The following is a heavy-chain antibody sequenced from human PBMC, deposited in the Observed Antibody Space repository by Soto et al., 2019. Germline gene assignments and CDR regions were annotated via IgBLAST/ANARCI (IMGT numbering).Heavy chain of an antibody. Sequence: SETLSLTCTVSGASISSYYWRWIRQPPWTVMEWRGYIYYSGSTYYNPSLKSRVTISVDTSKNQFSLKLSSVTAADTAVYYCARDRGLGGYCSSTSCQRNWFDPWGQGTLVTVSS. V-gene: IGHV4-59*12. J-gene: IGHJ5*02. D-gene: IGHD2-2*01. CDR1: GASISSYY. CDR2: IYYSGST. CDR3: ARDRGLGGYCSSTSCQRNWFDP.